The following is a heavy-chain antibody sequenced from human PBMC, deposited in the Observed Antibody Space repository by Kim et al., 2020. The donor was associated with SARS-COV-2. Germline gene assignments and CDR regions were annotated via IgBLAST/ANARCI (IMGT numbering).Heavy chain of an antibody. V-gene: IGHV1-69*01. J-gene: IGHJ5*02. Sequence: NYEQKFQGRVTITADESTSTAYMELSSLRSEDTAVYYCARDREGQWLVSSWGQGTLVTVSS. D-gene: IGHD6-19*01. CDR3: ARDREGQWLVSS.